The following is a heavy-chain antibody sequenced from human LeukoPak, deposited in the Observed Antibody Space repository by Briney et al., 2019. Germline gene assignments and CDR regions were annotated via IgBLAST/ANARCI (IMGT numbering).Heavy chain of an antibody. CDR3: ARARNGDYFDY. J-gene: IGHJ4*02. Sequence: GGSLRLSCAASGFTLSDYYMNWIRQAPGKGLEWISHIVGRGSTISYADSVKGRFTISRDNSKNTLYLQMNSLRAEDTAVYYCARARNGDYFDYWGQGTLVTVSS. D-gene: IGHD4-17*01. CDR2: IVGRGSTI. V-gene: IGHV3-11*01. CDR1: GFTLSDYY.